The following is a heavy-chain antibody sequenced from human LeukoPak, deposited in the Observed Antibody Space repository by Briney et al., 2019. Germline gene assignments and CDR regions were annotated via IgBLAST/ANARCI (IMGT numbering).Heavy chain of an antibody. CDR1: RYSITSAYY. V-gene: IGHV4-38-2*02. D-gene: IGHD2-15*01. CDR2: VSADGTT. CDR3: ARLDCVLEGCYNH. J-gene: IGHJ4*02. Sequence: PSETLSLTCIVSRYSITSAYYWGWIRQPPGKGLEWIGYVSADGTTNYSPSLRSRLIMSVDTAKNDISLILMSVTAADTAIYYCARLDCVLEGCYNHWGRGILVTVAS.